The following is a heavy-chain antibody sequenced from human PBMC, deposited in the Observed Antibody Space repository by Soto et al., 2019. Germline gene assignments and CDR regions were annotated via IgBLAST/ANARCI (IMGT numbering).Heavy chain of an antibody. J-gene: IGHJ3*02. V-gene: IGHV1-18*04. CDR1: GYTFTGYY. CDR2: INPYNGNT. Sequence: ASVKVSCKASGYTFTGYYMHWVRQAPGQGLEWMGWINPYNGNTNYAQKLQGRVTMTTNTSTSTAYMELRSLRSDDTALYYCASPGASGYVNDAFDIWGQGTMVTVSS. D-gene: IGHD5-12*01. CDR3: ASPGASGYVNDAFDI.